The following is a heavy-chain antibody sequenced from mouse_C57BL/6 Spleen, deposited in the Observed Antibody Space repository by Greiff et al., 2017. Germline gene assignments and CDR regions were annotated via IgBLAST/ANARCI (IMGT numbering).Heavy chain of an antibody. J-gene: IGHJ4*01. Sequence: EVQLVESGPGLVKPSQSLSLTCSVTGYSITSGYYWNWIRQFPGNKLEWMGYISYDGSNNYNQSLKNRISITRDTSKNQLFLKLNSVTTEDTATYYCAGGYAMDYWGQGTSVTVSS. CDR1: GYSITSGYY. D-gene: IGHD1-1*02. CDR3: AGGYAMDY. CDR2: ISYDGSN. V-gene: IGHV3-6*01.